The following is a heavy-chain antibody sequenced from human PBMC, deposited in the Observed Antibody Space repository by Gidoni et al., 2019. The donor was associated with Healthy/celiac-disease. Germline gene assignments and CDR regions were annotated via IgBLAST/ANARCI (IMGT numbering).Heavy chain of an antibody. Sequence: QVQLVQAGAEVKKPGASVKVSCNASGYTFTSYGISWVRQAPGQGLEWIGWISAYNGNTNYAQKLQGRVTMTTDTSTSTAYMELRSLRSDDTAVYYCARDSNCSSTRCAIGSWGQGTLVTVSS. CDR1: GYTFTSYG. CDR2: ISAYNGNT. D-gene: IGHD2-2*01. V-gene: IGHV1-18*01. CDR3: ARDSNCSSTRCAIGS. J-gene: IGHJ4*02.